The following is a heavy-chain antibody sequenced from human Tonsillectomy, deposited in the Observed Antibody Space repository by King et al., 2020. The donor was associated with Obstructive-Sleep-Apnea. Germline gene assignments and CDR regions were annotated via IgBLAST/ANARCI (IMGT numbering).Heavy chain of an antibody. CDR1: GDSISSYY. J-gene: IGHJ6*02. CDR2: IYYSGNT. CDR3: ARHEGIGYYYGLDV. D-gene: IGHD2-15*01. Sequence: LQLQESGPGLVKPSETLSLTCIVSGDSISSYYWSWIRQPPGKGLEWIGYIYYSGNTIYNPSLKSRVTISVDTSKNQFALKLSSVTAADPALYYCARHEGIGYYYGLDVWGQGTTVTVSS. V-gene: IGHV4-59*08.